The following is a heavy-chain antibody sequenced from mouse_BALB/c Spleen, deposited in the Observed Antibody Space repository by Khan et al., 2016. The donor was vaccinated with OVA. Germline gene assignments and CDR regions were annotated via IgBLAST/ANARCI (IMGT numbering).Heavy chain of an antibody. Sequence: QEVQSGPELKKPGETAKISCKASGYTLTVYGLNWVKQAPGKGLKWMGWINTYTGEPTYADDFKGRFAFSLDTSSSTAYLQVSNLKNEDTATFFCARSDGNYKFTYWGQGTLVTVSA. CDR2: INTYTGEP. J-gene: IGHJ3*01. CDR1: GYTLTVYG. CDR3: ARSDGNYKFTY. D-gene: IGHD2-1*01. V-gene: IGHV9-3-1*01.